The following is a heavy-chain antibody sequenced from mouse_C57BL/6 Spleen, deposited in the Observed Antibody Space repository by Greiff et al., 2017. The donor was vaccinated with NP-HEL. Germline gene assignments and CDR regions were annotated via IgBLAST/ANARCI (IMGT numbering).Heavy chain of an antibody. Sequence: ESGPGLVKPSQSLSLTCSVTGYSITSGYYWNWIRQFPGNKLEWMGYIRYDGSNNYNPSFKNRISITRDTSKNQFFLKLNSVTTEDTATYDGASFHYGSIYYYAMDYWGQGTSVTVSS. J-gene: IGHJ4*01. D-gene: IGHD1-1*01. CDR2: IRYDGSN. V-gene: IGHV3-6*01. CDR3: ASFHYGSIYYYAMDY. CDR1: GYSITSGYY.